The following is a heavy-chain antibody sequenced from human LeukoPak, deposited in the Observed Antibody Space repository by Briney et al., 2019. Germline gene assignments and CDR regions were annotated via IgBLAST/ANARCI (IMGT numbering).Heavy chain of an antibody. J-gene: IGHJ6*04. CDR1: GGSFSGYY. CDR2: INHSGST. Sequence: SETLSLTCAVYGGSFSGYYWSWIRQPPGKGLEWIGEINHSGSTNYNPSLKSRVTIPVDTSKNQFSLKLSSVTAADTAVYYCARSVVASYGMDVWGKGTTVTVSS. V-gene: IGHV4-34*01. CDR3: ARSVVASYGMDV. D-gene: IGHD2-21*01.